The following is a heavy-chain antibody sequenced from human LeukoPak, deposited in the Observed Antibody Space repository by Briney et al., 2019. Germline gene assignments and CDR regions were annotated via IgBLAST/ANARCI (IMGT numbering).Heavy chain of an antibody. D-gene: IGHD2-21*02. V-gene: IGHV3-30*15. J-gene: IGHJ4*02. Sequence: GGSLRLSCAASGFTFSSFAMHWVRQAPGKGLEWLAVMTSEGRKEYYADSVKGRFTISRDNSKSTLFLQMSSLRPEDTAVYYCSRDGDVTGETFWGQGTLVTVSS. CDR1: GFTFSSFA. CDR3: SRDGDVTGETF. CDR2: MTSEGRKE.